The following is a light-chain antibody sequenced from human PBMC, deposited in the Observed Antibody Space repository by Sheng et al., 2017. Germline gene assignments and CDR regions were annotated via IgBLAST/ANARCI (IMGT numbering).Light chain of an antibody. Sequence: QSALTQPASVSGSPGQSITISCTGTDTTVGNHDLVSWYHQNPDKVPKLIIYDVNKRPSGVSNRFSGSKSDNTASLTISGLQTEDEGDYYCCSNAGGGAFVFGTGTRVNVL. V-gene: IGLV2-23*02. CDR2: DVN. CDR3: CSNAGGGAFV. J-gene: IGLJ1*01. CDR1: DTTVGNHDL.